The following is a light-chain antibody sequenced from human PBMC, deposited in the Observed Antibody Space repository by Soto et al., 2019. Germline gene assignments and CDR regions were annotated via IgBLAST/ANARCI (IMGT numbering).Light chain of an antibody. CDR3: QQYGSSPIT. CDR2: ATS. CDR1: QSVSSIY. J-gene: IGKJ5*01. Sequence: VFTESAGTLSLSPVERATLSCSASQSVSSIYLAWYQQKPGQAPSLLICATSSRATGIPDRFSGSGSGTDFSLTISRLEPEDFAVYYCQQYGSSPITFGQGTRLEIK. V-gene: IGKV3-20*01.